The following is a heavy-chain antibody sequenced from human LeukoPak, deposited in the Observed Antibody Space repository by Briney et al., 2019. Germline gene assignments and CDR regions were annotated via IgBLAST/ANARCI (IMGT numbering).Heavy chain of an antibody. CDR1: GGSISSSSYY. Sequence: SETLSLTCTVSGGSISSSSYYWGWIRQPPGKGLEWIGSIYYSGSTYYNPSLKSRVTISVDTSKNQFSLKLSSVTAADTAVYYCARDRLSSGWSDYYYYGMDVWGQGTTVTVSS. D-gene: IGHD6-19*01. CDR2: IYYSGST. V-gene: IGHV4-39*07. CDR3: ARDRLSSGWSDYYYYGMDV. J-gene: IGHJ6*02.